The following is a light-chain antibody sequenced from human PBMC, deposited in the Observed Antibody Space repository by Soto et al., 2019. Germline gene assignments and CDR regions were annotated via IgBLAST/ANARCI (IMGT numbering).Light chain of an antibody. CDR2: AND. CDR3: QSYDNSLLAYV. CDR1: SSNIGAGFD. Sequence: QLVLTQPPSVSGAPGQRLTISCAGTSSNIGAGFDVHWYQQLPGTAPKLLIYANDDRPSGVPGRFSGSTSGTSASLAITGLQAEDAADYYCQSYDNSLLAYVFGGGTKLTVL. J-gene: IGLJ2*01. V-gene: IGLV1-40*01.